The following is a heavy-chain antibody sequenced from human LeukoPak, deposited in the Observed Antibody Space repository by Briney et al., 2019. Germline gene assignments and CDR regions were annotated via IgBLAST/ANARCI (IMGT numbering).Heavy chain of an antibody. CDR3: ARDRSSSWSRYYYYGMDV. CDR1: GFTFSSYA. J-gene: IGHJ6*02. CDR2: ISGSGGST. D-gene: IGHD6-13*01. V-gene: IGHV3-23*01. Sequence: PGGSLRLSCAASGFTFSSYAMSWVRQAPGKGLEWVSAISGSGGSTYYADSVKGRFTISRDNSKNTLYLQMNSLRAEDTAVYYCARDRSSSWSRYYYYGMDVWGQGTTVTVSS.